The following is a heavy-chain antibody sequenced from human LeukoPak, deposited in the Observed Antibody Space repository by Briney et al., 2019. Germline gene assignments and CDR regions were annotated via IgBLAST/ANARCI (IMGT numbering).Heavy chain of an antibody. CDR1: GDSISSYY. CDR2: IYFSGFT. Sequence: KPSETLTLTCTVSGDSISSYYWNWLRQSPGKGLEWIGHIYFSGFTNYNPSLKSRVTMSVDTSKNQFSLNLTSVTAADTAVYYCARDLPLRRYSAHRFDYWGQGTLVTVSS. CDR3: ARDLPLRRYSAHRFDY. V-gene: IGHV4-59*01. J-gene: IGHJ4*02. D-gene: IGHD1-1*01.